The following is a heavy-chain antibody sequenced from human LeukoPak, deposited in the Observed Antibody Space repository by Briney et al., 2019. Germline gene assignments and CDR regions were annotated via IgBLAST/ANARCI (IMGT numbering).Heavy chain of an antibody. CDR1: GFTFSDYY. J-gene: IGHJ4*02. V-gene: IGHV3-11*01. CDR3: ARVFRPGTFPYDY. Sequence: GGSLTLSCAASGFTFSDYYMSWIRQAPGKGLEWVSYISSSGSTIYYPDPMKGRFTISRANTKNSPYLQMNILRADDTDVYYCARVFRPGTFPYDYWGQGPLVTVSS. CDR2: ISSSGSTI. D-gene: IGHD1-1*01.